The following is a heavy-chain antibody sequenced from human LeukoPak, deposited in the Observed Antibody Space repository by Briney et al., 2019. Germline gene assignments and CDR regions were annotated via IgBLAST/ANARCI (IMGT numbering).Heavy chain of an antibody. V-gene: IGHV3-53*01. Sequence: GGSLRLSCAVSGFTVSSKYMSWVRQAPGKGLEWVSVIYSGGDTYYADSVKGRFTISRDNSKNTLYLQMNSLRAEDTAVYYCARLSLRDGYNPYYFDYWGQGTLVTVSS. CDR2: IYSGGDT. J-gene: IGHJ4*02. CDR1: GFTVSSKY. CDR3: ARLSLRDGYNPYYFDY. D-gene: IGHD5-24*01.